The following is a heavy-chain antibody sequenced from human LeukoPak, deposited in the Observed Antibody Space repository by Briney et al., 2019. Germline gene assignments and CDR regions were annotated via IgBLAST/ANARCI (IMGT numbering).Heavy chain of an antibody. D-gene: IGHD3-10*01. J-gene: IGHJ4*02. Sequence: GGSLRLSCADSGFTLTTNYMRWVRQGPGKGLEWVSLIYSGDSSYYADSVQGRFTISRDNSKNTVYLQMNSLRVEDTAVYYCARSFSGYYFQSCGQGTLFTVSS. CDR3: ARSFSGYYFQS. CDR2: IYSGDSS. V-gene: IGHV3-53*01. CDR1: GFTLTTNY.